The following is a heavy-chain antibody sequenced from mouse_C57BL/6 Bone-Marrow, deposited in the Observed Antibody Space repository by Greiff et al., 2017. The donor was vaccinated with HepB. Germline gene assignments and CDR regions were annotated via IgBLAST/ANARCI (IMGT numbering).Heavy chain of an antibody. CDR3: ARNYGSSEEGYAMDY. Sequence: EVKLMESGPGLVKPSQSLSLTCSVTGYSITSGYYWNWIRQFPGNKLEWMGYISYDGSNNYNPSLKNRISITRDTSKNQFFLKLNSVTTEDTATYYCARNYGSSEEGYAMDYWGQGTSVTVSS. J-gene: IGHJ4*01. CDR1: GYSITSGYY. CDR2: ISYDGSN. V-gene: IGHV3-6*01. D-gene: IGHD1-1*01.